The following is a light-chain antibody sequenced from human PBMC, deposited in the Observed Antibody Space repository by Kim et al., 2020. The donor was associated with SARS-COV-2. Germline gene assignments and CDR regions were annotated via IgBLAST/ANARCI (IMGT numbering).Light chain of an antibody. CDR3: QTWDSSQIV. J-gene: IGLJ2*01. V-gene: IGLV3-1*01. CDR1: KLQDKD. CDR2: QNN. Sequence: SYGLTQPPSMSVSPGQTASITCSGAKLQDKDVCWYQLKPGQSPLLVIYQNNRRPSGISERFSGSTSGNTATLTISGTPAMDEADYYCQTWDSSQIVFGGGTQLTVL.